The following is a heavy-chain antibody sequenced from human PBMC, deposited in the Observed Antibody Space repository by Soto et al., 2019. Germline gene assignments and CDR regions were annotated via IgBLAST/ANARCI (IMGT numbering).Heavy chain of an antibody. CDR1: GGSFSGYY. J-gene: IGHJ4*02. CDR2: INHSGNT. Sequence: SETLSLTCAVYGGSFSGYYWRWIRQPPGKGLEWLGEINHSGNTNYNPSLKSRVTISADTAKNQFSLKLSSVTAADTAVYYCARRTYYYDSSGYYYYFDSWGQGTLDTVSS. CDR3: ARRTYYYDSSGYYYYFDS. V-gene: IGHV4-34*01. D-gene: IGHD3-22*01.